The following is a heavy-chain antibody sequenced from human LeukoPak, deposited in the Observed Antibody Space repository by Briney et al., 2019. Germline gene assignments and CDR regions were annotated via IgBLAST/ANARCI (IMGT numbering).Heavy chain of an antibody. CDR2: FDPEAGET. J-gene: IGHJ4*02. CDR3: ATDPVGYCNTNGCYSVDY. CDR1: GYTLTELS. D-gene: IGHD2-15*01. Sequence: GASVKVSCKVSGYTLTELSMHWVRQAPGKGLEWMGGFDPEAGETIYAQKFQGRVTMTEDTSTDTAYMEVSSLRSDDTAVYYCATDPVGYCNTNGCYSVDYWGQGTLVIVSS. V-gene: IGHV1-24*01.